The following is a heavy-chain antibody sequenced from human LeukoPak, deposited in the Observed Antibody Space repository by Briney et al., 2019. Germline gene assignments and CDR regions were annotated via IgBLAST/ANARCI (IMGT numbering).Heavy chain of an antibody. D-gene: IGHD2-15*01. CDR3: ARRCSGGSCYSRYYFDY. CDR1: GGSISSSSYY. CDR2: IYYSGST. V-gene: IGHV4-39*01. Sequence: PSETLSLTCTVSGGSISSSSYYWGWNRQPPGKGLEWIGSIYYSGSTYYNPSLKSRVTISVDTSKNQFSLKLSSVTAADTAVYYCARRCSGGSCYSRYYFDYWGQGTLVTVSS. J-gene: IGHJ4*02.